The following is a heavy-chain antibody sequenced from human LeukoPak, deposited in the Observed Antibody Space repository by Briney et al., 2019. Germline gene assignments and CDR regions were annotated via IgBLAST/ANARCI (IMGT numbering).Heavy chain of an antibody. Sequence: ASVKVSCKISGYLLRESSMHWVRQAPGKGLEWMGGFDAENGDIIYAQKLQGRVTMTEDISTETAYMELSDLRSDDTAVYYCATEDPSGLDVLLNWGQGTMVTVSS. V-gene: IGHV1-24*01. CDR3: ATEDPSGLDVLLN. D-gene: IGHD6-19*01. CDR2: FDAENGDI. CDR1: GYLLRESS. J-gene: IGHJ3*01.